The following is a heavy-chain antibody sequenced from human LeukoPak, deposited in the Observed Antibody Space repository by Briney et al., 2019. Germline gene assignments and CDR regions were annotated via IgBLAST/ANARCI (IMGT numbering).Heavy chain of an antibody. Sequence: SETLSLTCTVSGGSISSGDYYWSWIRQPPGKGLEWIGYIYYSGSTYYNPSLKSRVTISVDTSKNQFSLKLSSVTAADTAVYYCARFSRWLPFESWGQGTLVTVSS. CDR1: GGSISSGDYY. D-gene: IGHD5-12*01. V-gene: IGHV4-30-4*08. CDR3: ARFSRWLPFES. CDR2: IYYSGST. J-gene: IGHJ4*02.